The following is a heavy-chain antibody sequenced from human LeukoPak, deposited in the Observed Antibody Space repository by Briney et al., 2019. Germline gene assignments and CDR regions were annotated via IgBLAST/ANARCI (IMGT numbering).Heavy chain of an antibody. D-gene: IGHD2-15*01. CDR3: ASMPIVVVVAATPAGGN. CDR2: IYYSGST. J-gene: IGHJ4*02. Sequence: PGGSLRLSCAASGSTFSSYWMSWVRQAPGKGLEWIGSIYYSGSTYYNPSLKSRVTISVDTSKNQFSLKLSSVTAADTAVYYCASMPIVVVVAATPAGGNWGQGTLVTVSS. CDR1: GSTFSSYW. V-gene: IGHV4-39*01.